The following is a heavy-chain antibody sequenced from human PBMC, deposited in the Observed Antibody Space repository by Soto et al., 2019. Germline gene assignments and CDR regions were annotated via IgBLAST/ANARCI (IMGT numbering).Heavy chain of an antibody. CDR3: ANSRLRGFSYYAMDV. J-gene: IGHJ6*02. V-gene: IGHV3-30*18. CDR1: GFTFSSYG. CDR2: ISYDGSNK. D-gene: IGHD3-10*01. Sequence: VQLVESGGGVVQPGRSLRLSCEASGFTFSSYGMHWARQAPGKGLEWVAVISYDGSNKYYADSVKGRFTISRDNSKNTLYLEMNSLRAEDTAVYYCANSRLRGFSYYAMDVWGQGTTVTVSS.